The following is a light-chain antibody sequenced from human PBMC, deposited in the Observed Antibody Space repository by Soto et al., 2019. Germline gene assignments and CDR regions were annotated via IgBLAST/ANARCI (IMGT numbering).Light chain of an antibody. CDR1: QSVTDNY. Sequence: EIVLTQSPATLSLSPGERATLSCRASQSVTDNYLAWYQQKPGQAPRLVIYGASSRTSGIPDRFSASGSGTDFTLTISRLEPEDFAVYYCQQYTGAPLTFGQGTKVEIK. J-gene: IGKJ1*01. CDR3: QQYTGAPLT. V-gene: IGKV3-20*01. CDR2: GAS.